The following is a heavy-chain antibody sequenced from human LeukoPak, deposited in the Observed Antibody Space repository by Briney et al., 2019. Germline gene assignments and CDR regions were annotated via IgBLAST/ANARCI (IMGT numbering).Heavy chain of an antibody. CDR1: GGTFSSYA. CDR2: IIPIFGTA. Sequence: GASVKVSCKASGGTFSSYAISWVRQAPGQGLEWMGGIIPIFGTANYAQKFQGRVTITADESTCTAYMELSSLRSEDTAVYYCARTYDFWTGYYFDYWGQGTLVTVSS. D-gene: IGHD3-3*01. J-gene: IGHJ4*02. CDR3: ARTYDFWTGYYFDY. V-gene: IGHV1-69*13.